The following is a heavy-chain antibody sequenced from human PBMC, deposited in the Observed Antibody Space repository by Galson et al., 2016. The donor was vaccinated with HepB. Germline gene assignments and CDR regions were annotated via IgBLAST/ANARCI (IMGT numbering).Heavy chain of an antibody. CDR2: ISGSGGST. Sequence: SLRLSCAASGFTFSNYAMSWVRQAPGKGLEWVSAISGSGGSTYYADSVQGRFTISRDNSKNTLFLQLNTLRADDTAAYYCAKKSLVAGTATYVFDNWGQGTLVTVPS. D-gene: IGHD6-19*01. CDR3: AKKSLVAGTATYVFDN. J-gene: IGHJ4*02. CDR1: GFTFSNYA. V-gene: IGHV3-23*01.